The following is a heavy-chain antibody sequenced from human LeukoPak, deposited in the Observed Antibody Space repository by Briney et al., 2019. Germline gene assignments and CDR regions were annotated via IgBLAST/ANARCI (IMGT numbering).Heavy chain of an antibody. CDR2: INPNSGGT. V-gene: IGHV1-2*04. CDR3: ARGNCSSTSCYLFDY. CDR1: GYTFTGYY. D-gene: IGHD2-2*01. Sequence: GASVKVSCKASGYTFTGYYMHWVRQAPGQGLEWMGWINPNSGGTNYAQKFQGWVTMTRATSISTAYMELSRLRSDDTAVYYCARGNCSSTSCYLFDYWGQGTLVTVSS. J-gene: IGHJ4*02.